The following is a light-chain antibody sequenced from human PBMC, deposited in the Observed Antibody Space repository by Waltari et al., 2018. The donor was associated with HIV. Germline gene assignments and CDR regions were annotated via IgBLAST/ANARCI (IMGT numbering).Light chain of an antibody. CDR2: LNRDGSH. Sequence: QLVLTQSPSASASLVASCKLTCTLSSGHSRYAIAWHQQQPEKGPRYSMKLNRDGSHSTGDGIPVPWSASSSAAARYLTIASLQAEDEADDFRQTWGTGIRVFGGGTKLTVL. V-gene: IGLV4-69*01. CDR3: QTWGTGIRV. J-gene: IGLJ2*01. CDR1: SGHSRYA.